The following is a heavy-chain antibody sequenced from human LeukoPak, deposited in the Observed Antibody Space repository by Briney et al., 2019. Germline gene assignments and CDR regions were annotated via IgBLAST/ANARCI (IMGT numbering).Heavy chain of an antibody. V-gene: IGHV3-21*06. CDR1: GFTFSSYA. Sequence: PGGSLRLSCAASGFTFSSYAMHWVRQAPGKGLEWVSSISSSSSYIYYADSVKGRFTISRDNGKNSLYLQMNSLRAEDTAVYYCAKVPLTDGDDYWGQGTLVTVSS. J-gene: IGHJ4*02. D-gene: IGHD3-10*01. CDR2: ISSSSSYI. CDR3: AKVPLTDGDDY.